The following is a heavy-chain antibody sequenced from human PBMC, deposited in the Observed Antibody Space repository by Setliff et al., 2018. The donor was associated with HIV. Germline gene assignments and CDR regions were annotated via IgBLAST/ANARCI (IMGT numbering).Heavy chain of an antibody. J-gene: IGHJ3*02. D-gene: IGHD3-10*01. Sequence: GGSLRLSCAASGFTFSSYEMNWVRQAPGKGLEWVSYISSSDSALYYADSVKSRFTISRDNAKNSLYLQMNSLRAEDTAVYYCARDSNYYVSGTQTFDIWGQGTMVTVSS. V-gene: IGHV3-48*03. CDR3: ARDSNYYVSGTQTFDI. CDR1: GFTFSSYE. CDR2: ISSSDSAL.